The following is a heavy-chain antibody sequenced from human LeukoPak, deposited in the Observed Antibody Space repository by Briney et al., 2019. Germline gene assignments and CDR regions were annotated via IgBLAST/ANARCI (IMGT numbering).Heavy chain of an antibody. CDR3: AKAQKFSSGCHDY. Sequence: PGGSLRLSCAASGFTFSSYAMTWGRQAPGKGLEWFSAISAGGGGTYYADSVKGRFTISRDNSKNTLYLEVNGLRAEDTAVYYCAKAQKFSSGCHDYWGQGTLVTVSS. D-gene: IGHD6-19*01. J-gene: IGHJ4*02. V-gene: IGHV3-23*01. CDR2: ISAGGGGT. CDR1: GFTFSSYA.